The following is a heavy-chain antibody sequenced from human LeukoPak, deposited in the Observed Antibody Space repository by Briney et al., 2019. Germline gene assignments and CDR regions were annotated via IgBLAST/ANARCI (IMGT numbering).Heavy chain of an antibody. CDR3: ARDSNWGLFDY. D-gene: IGHD7-27*01. CDR2: ISGNSANT. J-gene: IGHJ4*02. V-gene: IGHV1-18*01. CDR1: GYTFSSHG. Sequence: ASVKVSCKTSGYTFSSHGISWVRQAPGQGLEWMGWISGNSANTKYVQKFQGRVTMTGDTSTSTAYVELRSLLSDDTATYYCARDSNWGLFDYWGQGTLVTVSS.